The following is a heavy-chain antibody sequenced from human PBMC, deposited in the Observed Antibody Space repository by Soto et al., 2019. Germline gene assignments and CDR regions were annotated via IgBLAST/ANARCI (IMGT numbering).Heavy chain of an antibody. V-gene: IGHV3-74*01. J-gene: IGHJ5*02. D-gene: IGHD2-2*01. CDR3: VREGHCIITSCSGNWFDP. CDR2: INSDASHT. CDR1: EFQFSTYL. Sequence: GKSLRPSCVACEFQFSTYLMQWIREVPGKGLEWVSRINSDASHTYYADSVKGRFTISRDNAKNTLHLEMNSLRAEDTAVYYCVREGHCIITSCSGNWFDPWGQGTLVTVSS.